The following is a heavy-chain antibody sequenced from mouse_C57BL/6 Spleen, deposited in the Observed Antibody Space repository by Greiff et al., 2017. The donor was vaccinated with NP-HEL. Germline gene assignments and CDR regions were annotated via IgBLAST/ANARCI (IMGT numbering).Heavy chain of an antibody. CDR3: ARLYSNFFDY. Sequence: VQLQQSGPELVKPGASVKISCKASGYAFSSSWMNWVKQRPGKGLEWMGRIYPGDGDTNYKWKFKGKATLTADKSSSTAYMQRSSLTSEDSAVYFCARLYSNFFDYWGQGTTRTVSS. CDR1: GYAFSSSW. J-gene: IGHJ2*01. D-gene: IGHD2-5*01. V-gene: IGHV1-82*01. CDR2: IYPGDGDT.